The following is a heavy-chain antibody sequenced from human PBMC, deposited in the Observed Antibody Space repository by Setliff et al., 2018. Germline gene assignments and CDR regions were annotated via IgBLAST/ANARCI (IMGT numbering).Heavy chain of an antibody. CDR1: GFSFSTYE. D-gene: IGHD5-18*01. J-gene: IGHJ3*01. CDR3: AKGDTPMSPFLISG. V-gene: IGHV3-48*03. CDR2: ISSSGSTI. Sequence: GGSLRLSCAAFGFSFSTYEMNWVRQAPGKGLEWVSYISSSGSTIYYVDSVKGRFTISRDNSKKTLDLQMNSLRPEDTAVYYCAKGDTPMSPFLISGWGQGTMVTVSS.